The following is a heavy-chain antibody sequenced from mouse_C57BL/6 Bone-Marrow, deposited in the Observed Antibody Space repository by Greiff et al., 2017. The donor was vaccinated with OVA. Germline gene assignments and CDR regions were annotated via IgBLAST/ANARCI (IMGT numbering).Heavy chain of an antibody. Sequence: QVQLQQPGAELVRPGSSVKLSCKASGYTFTSYWMHWVKQRPIQGLEWIGNIDPSDSETHYNQKFKDKATLTVDKSSSTAYMQLSSLTSEDSAVYYCARRGRLDWFAYWGQGTLVTVSA. CDR1: GYTFTSYW. V-gene: IGHV1-52*01. D-gene: IGHD2-13*01. CDR3: ARRGRLDWFAY. CDR2: IDPSDSET. J-gene: IGHJ3*01.